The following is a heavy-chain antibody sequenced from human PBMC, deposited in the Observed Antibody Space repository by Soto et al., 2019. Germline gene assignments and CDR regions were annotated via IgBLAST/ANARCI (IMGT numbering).Heavy chain of an antibody. V-gene: IGHV3-23*01. CDR3: AKLSIGVPSITMIVVVRNVFFDY. CDR1: GFTFSSYA. D-gene: IGHD3-22*01. Sequence: GGSLRLSCAASGFTFSSYAMCWVRQAPGKGLEWVSAISGSGGSTYYADSVKGRFTISRDNSKNTLYLQMNSLRAEDTAVYYCAKLSIGVPSITMIVVVRNVFFDYWGQGTLVTVSS. J-gene: IGHJ4*02. CDR2: ISGSGGST.